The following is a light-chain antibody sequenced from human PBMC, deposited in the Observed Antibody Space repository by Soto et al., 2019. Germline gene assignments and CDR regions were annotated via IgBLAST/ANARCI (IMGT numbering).Light chain of an antibody. CDR3: SSYTSSSTPRV. J-gene: IGLJ3*02. Sequence: QSALTQPASVSGSPGQSITISCTGTSSDVGGYNYVSWYQQLPGKAPKLMIFEVSHRPSGVSNRFSGSKSGNTASLTISGLQAEDEADYYCSSYTSSSTPRVFGGGTKVTVL. CDR2: EVS. CDR1: SSDVGGYNY. V-gene: IGLV2-14*01.